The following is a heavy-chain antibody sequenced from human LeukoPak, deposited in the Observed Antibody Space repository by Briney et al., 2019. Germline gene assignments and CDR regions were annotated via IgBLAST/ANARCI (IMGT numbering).Heavy chain of an antibody. CDR1: GLTFNTYA. V-gene: IGHV3-23*01. CDR2: ISDSGRDT. CDR3: ATGCVGSPSCFTTGYDH. J-gene: IGHJ4*02. Sequence: GGSLRLSCAVSGLTFNTYAMNWVRQAPGKGLEWVSGISDSGRDTYYSDSVKGRFSISRDNSKSTVYLQMNSLGAEDTALYFCATGCVGSPSCFTTGYDHWGQGTLVTVSS. D-gene: IGHD1-26*01.